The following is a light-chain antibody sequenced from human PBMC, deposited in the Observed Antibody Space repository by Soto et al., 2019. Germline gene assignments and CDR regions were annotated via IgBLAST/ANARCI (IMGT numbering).Light chain of an antibody. CDR1: QSVSSN. J-gene: IGKJ1*01. CDR3: QHYGSSRT. V-gene: IGKV3-20*01. Sequence: EIVMTQSPATLSVSPGERSTLSCSASQSVSSNLAWYQQKPGQAPRLLIYGASTRATGIPERFSGSGSGTDFTLTISRLEPEDFAVYYCQHYGSSRTFGQGTKVDIK. CDR2: GAS.